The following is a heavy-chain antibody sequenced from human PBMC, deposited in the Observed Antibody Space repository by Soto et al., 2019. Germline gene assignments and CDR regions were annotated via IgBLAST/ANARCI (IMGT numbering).Heavy chain of an antibody. CDR1: GFTFDDYG. CDR3: AKDDWDAIFF. D-gene: IGHD3-9*01. J-gene: IGHJ4*02. CDR2: INWNGGAT. V-gene: IGHV3-20*04. Sequence: PGGSLRLSCAAFGFTFDDYGMSWVRQVPGKGLEWVCGINWNGGATAYVDSVKGRFTISRDNAKNSLFLQMNSLRAEDTAVYYCAKDDWDAIFFWGQGARVTVSS.